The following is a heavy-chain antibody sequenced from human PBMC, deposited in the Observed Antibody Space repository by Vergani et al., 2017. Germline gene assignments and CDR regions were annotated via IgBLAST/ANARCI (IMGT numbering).Heavy chain of an antibody. D-gene: IGHD2-2*01. V-gene: IGHV1-8*01. CDR1: GYTFTSYD. J-gene: IGHJ3*02. CDR2: MNPNSGNT. Sequence: QVQLVQSGAEVKKPGASVKVSCKASGYTFTSYDINWVRQATGQGLEWMGWMNPNSGNTGYAQKFQGRVTMTRNTSISTAYMELSSLRSEDTAVYYCARGPFCSSTSWYYAFDIWGQGTMVTVSS. CDR3: ARGPFCSSTSWYYAFDI.